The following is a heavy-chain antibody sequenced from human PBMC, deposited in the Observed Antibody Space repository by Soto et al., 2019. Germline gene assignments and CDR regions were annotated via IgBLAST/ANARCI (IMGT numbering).Heavy chain of an antibody. CDR3: ARTFVQGILNVFDL. Sequence: QVQLQESGPRLVKPSQTLSLTCSVSGDSINTGNFFWAWIRQHPGKGLEWIGYIHYSAGTFYNPSLKSRVTISVDTSSNQFFLNLSSVTAGDTAVYYCARTFVQGILNVFDLWGQGTLFTVTS. CDR2: IHYSAGT. D-gene: IGHD3-10*02. J-gene: IGHJ4*02. V-gene: IGHV4-31*03. CDR1: GDSINTGNFF.